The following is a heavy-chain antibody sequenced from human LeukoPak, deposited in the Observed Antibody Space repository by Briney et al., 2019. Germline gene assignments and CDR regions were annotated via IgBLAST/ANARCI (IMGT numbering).Heavy chain of an antibody. CDR1: GFTFSTFA. Sequence: PGGSLRLSCAASGFTFSTFAMSWVRQAPGTGLEWVSCFSGSGASTYYADSVKGRFTISRDNSKNTLYLQMNSLRAEDTAVYYCAKFSPTPLLNYYYYGMDVWSQGTTVTVSS. J-gene: IGHJ6*02. CDR3: AKFSPTPLLNYYYYGMDV. CDR2: FSGSGAST. V-gene: IGHV3-23*01.